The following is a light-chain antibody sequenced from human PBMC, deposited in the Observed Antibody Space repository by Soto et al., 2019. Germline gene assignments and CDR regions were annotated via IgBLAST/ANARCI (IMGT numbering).Light chain of an antibody. V-gene: IGKV3-15*01. CDR2: GAS. Sequence: EIVRTQSPATLSVSPWERATLSCRASQSVSSNLAWYQQKPGQAPRLLIYGASTRATGIPARFSGSGSGTEFTLTISSLQSEDFAVYYCQQYNNWPITVGQGTRLEIK. CDR3: QQYNNWPIT. CDR1: QSVSSN. J-gene: IGKJ5*01.